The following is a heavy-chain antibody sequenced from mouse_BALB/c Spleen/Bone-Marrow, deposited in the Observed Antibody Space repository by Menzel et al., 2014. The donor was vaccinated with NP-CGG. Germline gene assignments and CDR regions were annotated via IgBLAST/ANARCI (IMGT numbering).Heavy chain of an antibody. J-gene: IGHJ2*01. CDR1: GFDFSRYW. Sequence: EVKLMESGGGLVQSGGSLKLSCAASGFDFSRYWMSWVRQAPGKGLEWIGEINPDSSTINYTPSLKDKFIISRDNAKNTLYLQMSKVRSEDTALYYCARPLYYYGSSHFDYWGQGTTLTVSS. CDR3: ARPLYYYGSSHFDY. D-gene: IGHD1-1*01. CDR2: INPDSSTI. V-gene: IGHV4-1*02.